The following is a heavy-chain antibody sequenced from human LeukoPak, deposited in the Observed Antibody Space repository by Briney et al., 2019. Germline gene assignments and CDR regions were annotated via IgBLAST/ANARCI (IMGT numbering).Heavy chain of an antibody. V-gene: IGHV3-23*01. D-gene: IGHD2-15*01. Sequence: GGSLRLSCAASGFPFSSHGMSWVRQPPGKGLEWVAAISNGKTYYAGSVRGRFAISRDDSTNTVYLHMNSLRDEDTALYHCVREAGYCAPVCVKTNWFDPWGQGTLVTVSS. CDR2: ISNGKT. CDR3: VREAGYCAPVCVKTNWFDP. CDR1: GFPFSSHG. J-gene: IGHJ5*02.